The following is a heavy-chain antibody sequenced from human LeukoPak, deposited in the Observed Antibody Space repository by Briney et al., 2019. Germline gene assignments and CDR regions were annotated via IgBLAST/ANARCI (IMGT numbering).Heavy chain of an antibody. CDR2: MNPNSGNT. D-gene: IGHD6-19*01. CDR3: AREGDLAVAGMIFLNWFDP. V-gene: IGHV1-8*01. CDR1: GYTFTSYD. Sequence: GASVKVSCKASGYTFTSYDINWVRQATGQGLEWMGWMNPNSGNTGYAQKFQGRVTMTRNTSISTAYMELSSLRSEDTAVYYCAREGDLAVAGMIFLNWFDPWGQGTLVTVSS. J-gene: IGHJ5*02.